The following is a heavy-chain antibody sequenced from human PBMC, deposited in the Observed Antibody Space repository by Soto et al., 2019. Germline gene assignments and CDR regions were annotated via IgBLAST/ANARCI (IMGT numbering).Heavy chain of an antibody. CDR1: GGTCSSYA. J-gene: IGHJ6*02. CDR2: IIPIFGTA. V-gene: IGHV1-69*12. CDR3: ASPTKPHSYYYGMDV. D-gene: IGHD1-1*01. Sequence: QVQLVQSGAEVKKPGSSVKVSCKASGGTCSSYAIRWVRQAPGQGLEWMGGIIPIFGTANYAQKFQGRVTITADESPITAYMELSSLRSEDTAVYYCASPTKPHSYYYGMDVWSQGTTVTVSS.